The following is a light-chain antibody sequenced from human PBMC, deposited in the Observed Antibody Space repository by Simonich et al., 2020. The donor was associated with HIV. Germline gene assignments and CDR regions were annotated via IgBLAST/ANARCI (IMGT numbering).Light chain of an antibody. CDR1: SSDVGGYNY. V-gene: IGLV2-14*01. CDR3: SSYAGSNNWV. Sequence: QSALTQPASVSGSPGQSTTISCTGTSSDVGGYNYFSWYQQHPGKAPNLMIYDVSKRHSGVSNRFSGSKSDNTASLTVSGLQAEDEADYYCSSYAGSNNWVFGGGTKVTVL. CDR2: DVS. J-gene: IGLJ3*02.